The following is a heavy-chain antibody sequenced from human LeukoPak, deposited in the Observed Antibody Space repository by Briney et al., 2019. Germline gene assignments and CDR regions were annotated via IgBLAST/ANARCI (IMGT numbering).Heavy chain of an antibody. D-gene: IGHD5-24*01. CDR3: AIYVGMAPIVDH. CDR1: GGSISSDSYF. V-gene: IGHV4-39*01. CDR2: MDYSGTT. J-gene: IGHJ4*02. Sequence: SETLSLTCTVSGGSISSDSYFWGWIRQPPGKGLEWIGSMDYSGTTYYNPSLKSRLTISVHTSKNQFSLKLSSVTAADTAVYYCAIYVGMAPIVDHWGQGTLVTVSA.